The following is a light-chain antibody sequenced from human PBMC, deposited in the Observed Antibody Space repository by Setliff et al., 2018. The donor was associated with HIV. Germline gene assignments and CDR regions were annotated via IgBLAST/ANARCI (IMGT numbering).Light chain of an antibody. CDR2: RND. Sequence: QSVLTQPPSASGTPGQRVTISCSGGNSNIGSNYVYWYQQLPGTAPKLLIYRNDQRLSGVPDRFSGSKSGTSASLAISGLRSEDEADYYCAAWDDSLSGYVFGTGTKVTVL. J-gene: IGLJ1*01. CDR1: NSNIGSNY. V-gene: IGLV1-47*01. CDR3: AAWDDSLSGYV.